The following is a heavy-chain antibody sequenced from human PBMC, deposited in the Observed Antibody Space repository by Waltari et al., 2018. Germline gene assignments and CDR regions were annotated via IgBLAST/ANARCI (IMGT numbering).Heavy chain of an antibody. CDR1: GFNFSSYV. V-gene: IGHV3-23*01. CDR3: AKPYDSSGYYYAPYNWLDP. J-gene: IGHJ5*02. D-gene: IGHD3-22*01. CDR2: LSASGVST. Sequence: EVQLLVSGGGLVQPGGSLTLSCAGSGFNFSSYVITWVRQPPGKGLAWIAALSASGVSTYYSDARKGRVTISRDNSKSTVYLQTNSLTAEDTAAYYCAKPYDSSGYYYAPYNWLDPCGQGTLVTVSS.